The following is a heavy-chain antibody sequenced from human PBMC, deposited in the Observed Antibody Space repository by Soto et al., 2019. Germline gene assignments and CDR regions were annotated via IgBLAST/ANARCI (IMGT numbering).Heavy chain of an antibody. CDR2: IYPADSDT. V-gene: IGHV5-51*01. D-gene: IGHD2-15*01. CDR1: GYSSRNYW. CDR3: ARQFHDNSGGGYYYYGLDV. J-gene: IGHJ6*02. Sequence: GESLTISCHGSGYSSRNYWVACLRPMRGKALEWMGIIYPADSDTIYSPSFQGQVTISADKYINTAYLQWSSLKASDTATYYCARQFHDNSGGGYYYYGLDVWGQGTTVTVSS.